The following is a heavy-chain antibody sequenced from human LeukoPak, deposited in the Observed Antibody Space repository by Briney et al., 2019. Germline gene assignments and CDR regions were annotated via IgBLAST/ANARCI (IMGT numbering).Heavy chain of an antibody. J-gene: IGHJ4*02. CDR2: IKEDGREK. Sequence: GGSLRLSCSASGFTFSTYWMSWVRQAPGKGLECVANIKEDGREKYYVDSVKGRFTISRDNAKNSLYLQMSSLRAEDTAVYYCARGGRPDYWGQGTLVTVSS. D-gene: IGHD3-10*01. CDR1: GFTFSTYW. V-gene: IGHV3-7*01. CDR3: ARGGRPDY.